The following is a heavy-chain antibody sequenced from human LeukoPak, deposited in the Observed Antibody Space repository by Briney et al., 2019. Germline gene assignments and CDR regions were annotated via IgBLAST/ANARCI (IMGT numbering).Heavy chain of an antibody. V-gene: IGHV1-46*01. CDR2: INPSGGST. CDR1: GYTFSGFY. D-gene: IGHD3-22*01. J-gene: IGHJ5*02. CDR3: ARAGPSYYDSSGYGNWFDP. Sequence: ASVKVSCKPSGYTFSGFYIHWVRQAPGQGLEWMGIINPSGGSTSHAQKFQGRVTMTRDTSTSTVYMELSSLRSEDTAVYYCARAGPSYYDSSGYGNWFDPWGQGSLVTVSS.